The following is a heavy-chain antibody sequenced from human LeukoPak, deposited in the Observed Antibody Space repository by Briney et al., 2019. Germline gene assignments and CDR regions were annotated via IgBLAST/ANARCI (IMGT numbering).Heavy chain of an antibody. CDR1: GFTFSDYA. J-gene: IGHJ5*01. Sequence: GGSLRLSCAASGFTFSDYAMHWVRQAPGKGLEWVAIISYDGNNKYSPDSVKGRFTISRDNSKNTLYLQMNSLRAEDTAVYYCARGKGGDTFRTLDSWGQGTLVSVSS. CDR3: ARGKGGDTFRTLDS. CDR2: ISYDGNNK. V-gene: IGHV3-30-3*01. D-gene: IGHD2-21*02.